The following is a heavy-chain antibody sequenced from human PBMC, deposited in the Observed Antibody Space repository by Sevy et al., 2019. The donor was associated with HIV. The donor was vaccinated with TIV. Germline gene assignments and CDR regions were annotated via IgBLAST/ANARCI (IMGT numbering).Heavy chain of an antibody. Sequence: GGSLRLSCAASGFDFSSYPMHWVRQAPGKGLEWVSVIAYDESTKYYGDSVRGRFTISRDNSKNTLYLQMNSLREEDTGVYYCARQGSSSTFDPWGQGTLVTVSS. J-gene: IGHJ5*02. CDR1: GFDFSSYP. D-gene: IGHD6-13*01. CDR2: IAYDESTK. V-gene: IGHV3-30-3*01. CDR3: ARQGSSSTFDP.